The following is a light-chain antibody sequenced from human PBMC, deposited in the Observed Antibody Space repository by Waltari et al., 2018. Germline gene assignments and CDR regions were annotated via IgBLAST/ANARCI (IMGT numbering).Light chain of an antibody. V-gene: IGLV2-14*01. CDR1: SSAVGGYNY. CDR2: DVN. J-gene: IGLJ3*02. Sequence: QSALTQPASVSGSPGQSITISCTGTSSAVGGYNYVPWYQQHPGKAPKLMIYDVNKRPSGISNRFSGSKSGNTASLTISGLQAEDEADYYCSSYTSSSTWVFGGGTKLTVL. CDR3: SSYTSSSTWV.